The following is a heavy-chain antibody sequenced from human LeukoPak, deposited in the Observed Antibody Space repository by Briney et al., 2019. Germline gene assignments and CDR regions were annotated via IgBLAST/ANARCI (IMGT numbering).Heavy chain of an antibody. Sequence: GASVKVSCKASGSTFTGYYMHWVRQAPGQGPEWMGRINPNNGGTYYAQKFQGRVTMTRDKSISTAYMELSRLRSDDTAVYYCARDPRGSPDYWGQGTLVTVSS. CDR3: ARDPRGSPDY. V-gene: IGHV1-2*06. CDR1: GSTFTGYY. CDR2: INPNNGGT. J-gene: IGHJ4*02. D-gene: IGHD1-26*01.